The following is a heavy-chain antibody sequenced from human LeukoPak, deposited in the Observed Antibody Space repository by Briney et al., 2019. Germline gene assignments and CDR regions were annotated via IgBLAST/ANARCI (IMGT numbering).Heavy chain of an antibody. Sequence: SETLSLTCTVSGGSISSGSYYWSWIRQPAGKGLEWIGRIHTSGSTSYNPSLKSRVTMSVDTSKNQFSLKLSSVTAADTAVYYCARGPFYGSGSYNYYYYMDVWGKGTTVTVSS. V-gene: IGHV4-61*02. CDR2: IHTSGST. CDR1: GGSISSGSYY. CDR3: ARGPFYGSGSYNYYYYMDV. D-gene: IGHD3-10*01. J-gene: IGHJ6*03.